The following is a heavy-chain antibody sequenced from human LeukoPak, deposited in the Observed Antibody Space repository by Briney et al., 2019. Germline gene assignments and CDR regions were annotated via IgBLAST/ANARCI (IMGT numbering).Heavy chain of an antibody. CDR3: ARLVVVTAISDY. Sequence: PGGSLRLSCTASGFSFISYGMNWVRQAPGKGLEWVSSISSSSSYIYYADSVKGRFTISRDNAKNSLYLQMNSLRAEDTAVYYCARLVVVTAISDYWGQGTLVTVSS. J-gene: IGHJ4*02. D-gene: IGHD2-21*02. CDR2: ISSSSSYI. V-gene: IGHV3-21*01. CDR1: GFSFISYG.